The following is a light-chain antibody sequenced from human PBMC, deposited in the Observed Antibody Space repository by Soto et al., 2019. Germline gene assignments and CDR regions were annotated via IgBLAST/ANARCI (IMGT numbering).Light chain of an antibody. CDR2: GAS. Sequence: EVVLTQSPGTLSLSPGERATLSCRASQSVSSSYLAWYQQKPGQAPRLLIYGASSRATGFPDRFSGTGSGTDFTLTISRLRPEDFAVYYCQYYGNSPKLTFGGGTKVEIK. CDR3: QYYGNSPKLT. CDR1: QSVSSSY. J-gene: IGKJ4*01. V-gene: IGKV3-20*01.